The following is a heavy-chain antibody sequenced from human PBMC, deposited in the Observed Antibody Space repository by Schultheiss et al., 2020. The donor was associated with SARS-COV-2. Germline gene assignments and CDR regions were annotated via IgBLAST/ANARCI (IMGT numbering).Heavy chain of an antibody. CDR2: ISVDGGRT. J-gene: IGHJ5*01. CDR3: ARDPRGMDS. V-gene: IGHV3-23*01. CDR1: GFTFSSYA. Sequence: GSLRLSCAASGFTFSSYAMSWVRQAPGQGLEWVSTISVDGGRTYYADSVKGRFTISRDNAKNSLYLQMNSLRAEDTAVYYCARDPRGMDSWGQGTLVTVSS. D-gene: IGHD1-26*01.